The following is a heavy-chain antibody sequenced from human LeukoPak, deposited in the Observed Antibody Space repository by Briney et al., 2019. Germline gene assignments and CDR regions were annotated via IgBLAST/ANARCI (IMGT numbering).Heavy chain of an antibody. CDR2: MNPNSGNT. CDR1: GYTFTSYD. Sequence: ASVKVSCKASGYTFTSYDINWVRQATGQGLEWMGWMNPNSGNTGYAQKFQGRVTMTRNTSISTAYMELSSLRSEDTAVYYCATELRYFDWLLGDYYCMDVWGKGTTVTISS. J-gene: IGHJ6*03. D-gene: IGHD3-9*01. CDR3: ATELRYFDWLLGDYYCMDV. V-gene: IGHV1-8*01.